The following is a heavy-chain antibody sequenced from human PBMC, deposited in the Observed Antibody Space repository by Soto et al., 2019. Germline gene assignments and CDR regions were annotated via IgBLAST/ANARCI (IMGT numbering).Heavy chain of an antibody. J-gene: IGHJ6*02. D-gene: IGHD6-13*01. V-gene: IGHV4-34*01. CDR3: VREWVAAAGTRFYYYYYGMDV. Sequence: SETLSLTCAVYGGSFSGYYWSWIRQPPGKGLEWIGEINHSGGTNYNPSLKSRVTISVDTSKNQFSLKLSSVTAADTAVYYCVREWVAAAGTRFYYYYYGMDVWGQGTTVTVSS. CDR1: GGSFSGYY. CDR2: INHSGGT.